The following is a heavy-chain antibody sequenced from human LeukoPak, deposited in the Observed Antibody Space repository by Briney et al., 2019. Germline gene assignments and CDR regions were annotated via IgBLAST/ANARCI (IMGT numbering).Heavy chain of an antibody. V-gene: IGHV3-7*01. D-gene: IGHD2-2*01. Sequence: GGSLRLSCVASGFTFSNYWMSWVRQAPGKGLEWVANIKQDESKRYYVDSVKGRFAISRDNAKNSLYLQINSLRAEDTAVYYCAREASLYCSGNDCYWAFDRWGQGTLVTVSS. CDR2: IKQDESKR. J-gene: IGHJ5*02. CDR3: AREASLYCSGNDCYWAFDR. CDR1: GFTFSNYW.